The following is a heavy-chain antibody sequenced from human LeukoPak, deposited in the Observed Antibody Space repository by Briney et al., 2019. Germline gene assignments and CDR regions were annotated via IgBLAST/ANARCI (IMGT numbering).Heavy chain of an antibody. D-gene: IGHD4-17*01. CDR3: ARNYDYGDYGGFDY. V-gene: IGHV4-34*01. Sequence: SETLSLTCAVYGGSFSGYYWSWIRQPPGKGLEWIGEINHSGSTNYNPSLKSRVTISVDTSKNQFSLKPSSVTAADTAVYYCARNYDYGDYGGFDYWGQGTLVTVSS. J-gene: IGHJ4*02. CDR2: INHSGST. CDR1: GGSFSGYY.